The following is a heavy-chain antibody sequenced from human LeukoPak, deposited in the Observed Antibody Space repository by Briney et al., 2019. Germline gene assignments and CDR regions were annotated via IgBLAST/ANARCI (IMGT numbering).Heavy chain of an antibody. CDR3: ARNSGVYSSSWFDY. J-gene: IGHJ4*02. V-gene: IGHV1-69*13. CDR1: GGTFISYS. CDR2: IIPIFGTA. Sequence: ASVKVSCKASGGTFISYSISWVRQAPGQGLEWMGGIIPIFGTANYAQKFQGRVTITADESTSTAYMELSSLRSEDTAVYYCARNSGVYSSSWFDYWGQGTLVTVSS. D-gene: IGHD6-13*01.